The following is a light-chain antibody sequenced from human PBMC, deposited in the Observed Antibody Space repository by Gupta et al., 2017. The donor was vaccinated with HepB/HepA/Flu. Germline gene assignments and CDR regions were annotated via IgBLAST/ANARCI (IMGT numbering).Light chain of an antibody. CDR2: GAS. Sequence: EIVLTQSPGTLSLSPGERATLSCRASQSVSSNNLAWYQQKPGQAPRLLIYGASSRAPGMSDRFSGSGSGTDFTLTISRLEPEDFAVYHCQQYGSPPMTFGQGTRLEIK. J-gene: IGKJ5*01. CDR1: QSVSSNN. V-gene: IGKV3-20*01. CDR3: QQYGSPPMT.